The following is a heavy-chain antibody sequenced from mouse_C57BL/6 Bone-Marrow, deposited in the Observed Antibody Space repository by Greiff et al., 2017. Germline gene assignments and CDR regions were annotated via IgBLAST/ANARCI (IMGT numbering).Heavy chain of an antibody. J-gene: IGHJ1*03. CDR1: GFNIKDDY. D-gene: IGHD4-1*01. CDR2: FDPENGDT. CDR3: TTLTGWYFDV. V-gene: IGHV14-4*01. Sequence: VQLQQSGAELVRPGASVKLSCTASGFNIKDDYMHWVKQRPEQGLEWIGWFDPENGDTEYASKFQGKATITADTSSNTAYLQLSSLTSEDTAVYYCTTLTGWYFDVWGTGTTVTVSS.